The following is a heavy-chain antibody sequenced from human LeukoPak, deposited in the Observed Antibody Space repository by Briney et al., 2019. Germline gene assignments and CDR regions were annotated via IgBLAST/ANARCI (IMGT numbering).Heavy chain of an antibody. V-gene: IGHV3-23*01. CDR1: GFTFSSYA. J-gene: IGHJ4*02. D-gene: IGHD3/OR15-3a*01. CDR3: ARHLGISGPTSLTYFDY. CDR2: ISGSGGST. Sequence: SGGSLRLSCAASGFTFSSYAMTWVRQAPGKGLEWISSISGSGGSTYSADSVKGRFTISRDNSKNTLYLQMNSLRADHTAVYYCARHLGISGPTSLTYFDYWGQGTLVTVSS.